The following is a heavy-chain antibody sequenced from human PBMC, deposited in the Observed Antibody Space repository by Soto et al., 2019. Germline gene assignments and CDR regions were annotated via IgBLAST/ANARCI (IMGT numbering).Heavy chain of an antibody. D-gene: IGHD3-10*01. V-gene: IGHV3-23*01. CDR1: GLTFSVYA. CDR2: ISGSGDST. J-gene: IGHJ4*02. CDR3: AKALYGGFTY. Sequence: EVRLLESGGGLVQPGGSLRLSFAASGLTFSVYARSWVRQAPGKGLEWVSGISGSGDSTHYADSVKGRFTVSRDNSKSMLYLQTNRLRAEDTAIYYCAKALYGGFTYWGQGTLVTVSS.